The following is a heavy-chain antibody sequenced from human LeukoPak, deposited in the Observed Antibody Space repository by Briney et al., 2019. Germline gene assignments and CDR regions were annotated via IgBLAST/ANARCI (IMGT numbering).Heavy chain of an antibody. D-gene: IGHD6-13*01. CDR2: ISYDESKK. V-gene: IGHV3-30-3*01. J-gene: IGHJ3*01. Sequence: GRSLRLSGAAAGFTFSTYPMYWVRQAPGKGLEWLAVISYDESKKYYADSVEGRFTVSRDNTKNTLSLQMNSLRVDDTAVYYSVRVRDSSNWYVFDVWGQGTMVTVSS. CDR1: GFTFSTYP. CDR3: VRVRDSSNWYVFDV.